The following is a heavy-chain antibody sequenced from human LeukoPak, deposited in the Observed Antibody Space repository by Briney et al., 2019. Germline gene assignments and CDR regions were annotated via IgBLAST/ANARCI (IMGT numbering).Heavy chain of an antibody. CDR2: INHSGST. Sequence: SSETLSLTCTVSGGSISSSSYYWSWIRQPPGKGLEWIGEINHSGSTNYNPSLKSRVTISVDTSKNQFSLKLSSVTAADTAAYYCARVGLGIEADYFDYWGQGTLVTVSS. D-gene: IGHD7-27*01. J-gene: IGHJ4*02. CDR1: GGSISSSSYY. CDR3: ARVGLGIEADYFDY. V-gene: IGHV4-39*07.